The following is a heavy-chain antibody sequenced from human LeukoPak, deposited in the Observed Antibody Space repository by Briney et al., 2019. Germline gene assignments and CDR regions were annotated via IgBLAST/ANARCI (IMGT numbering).Heavy chain of an antibody. V-gene: IGHV1-69*05. Sequence: SVKVSCKASGGTFSSYAISWVRQAPGQGLEWMGGIIPIFGTANYAQKFQGRVTITTDESTSTAYMELSSLRSEDTAVYYCARVVAVAGTLDYWGQGTLVTVSS. CDR3: ARVVAVAGTLDY. CDR1: GGTFSSYA. J-gene: IGHJ4*02. D-gene: IGHD6-13*01. CDR2: IIPIFGTA.